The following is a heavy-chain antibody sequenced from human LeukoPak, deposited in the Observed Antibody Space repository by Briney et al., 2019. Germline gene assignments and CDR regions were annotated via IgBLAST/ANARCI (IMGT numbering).Heavy chain of an antibody. J-gene: IGHJ4*02. V-gene: IGHV1-18*01. Sequence: ASVKVSCKASGYTFTSYGISWVRQAPGQGLEWMGWISAYNGNTNSAQKLQGRVTMTTDTSTTTAYMELRSLRSDDTAVYYCARAGVYVIPTIDFDYWGQGILVTVSS. D-gene: IGHD5/OR15-5a*01. CDR2: ISAYNGNT. CDR1: GYTFTSYG. CDR3: ARAGVYVIPTIDFDY.